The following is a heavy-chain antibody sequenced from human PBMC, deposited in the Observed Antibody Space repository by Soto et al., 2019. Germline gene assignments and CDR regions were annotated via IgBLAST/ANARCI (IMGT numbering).Heavy chain of an antibody. Sequence: EVQLVESGGGLVQPGGSLRLSCAASGFTFSSYEMNWVRQAPGKGLEWVSYISSSGSTIYYADSVKGRFTISRDNAKNSLYLQMNSLRAEDTAVYYCAREGSYSSGWYIWFDPWGQGTLVTVSS. D-gene: IGHD6-19*01. V-gene: IGHV3-48*03. CDR1: GFTFSSYE. CDR3: AREGSYSSGWYIWFDP. J-gene: IGHJ5*02. CDR2: ISSSGSTI.